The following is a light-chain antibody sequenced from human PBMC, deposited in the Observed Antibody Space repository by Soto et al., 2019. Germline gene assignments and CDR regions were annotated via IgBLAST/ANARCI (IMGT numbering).Light chain of an antibody. CDR3: CSYAGSSTYV. Sequence: QSVLTQPASVSGSPEQSITISCTGTNSDVGNYNLVSWYQQHPGKAPKVMIYEVNKRPSGVSNRFSGSKSGNTASLTVSGLQAEDEADYYCCSYAGSSTYVFGTGTKVTVL. J-gene: IGLJ1*01. CDR1: NSDVGNYNL. V-gene: IGLV2-23*02. CDR2: EVN.